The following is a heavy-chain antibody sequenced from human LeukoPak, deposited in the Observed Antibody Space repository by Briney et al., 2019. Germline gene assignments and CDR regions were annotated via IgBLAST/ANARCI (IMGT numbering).Heavy chain of an antibody. CDR2: IYYSGST. Sequence: SETLSLTCTVSGGSISSSSYYWGWIRQPPGKGLEWIGSIYYSGSTYYNPSLKSRVTISVDTSKNQFSLKLSSVTAADTAVYYCARLSGRYYYDSSGYYDPNWFDPWGQGTLVTVSS. CDR1: GGSISSSSYY. V-gene: IGHV4-39*01. J-gene: IGHJ5*02. D-gene: IGHD3-22*01. CDR3: ARLSGRYYYDSSGYYDPNWFDP.